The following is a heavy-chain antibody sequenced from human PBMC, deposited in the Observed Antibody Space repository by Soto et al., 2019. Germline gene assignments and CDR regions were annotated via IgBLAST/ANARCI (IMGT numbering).Heavy chain of an antibody. CDR2: IYYYGST. Sequence: SETLSLTWTVSGGSISSGGYYWSWIRQPPGKELEWIGYIYYYGSTNYNPSLKSRVTISVDTSKNQFSLKLSSVTAADTAVYYCASSNIAAAGFYYYGMDVWGRGTTVTVSS. CDR3: ASSNIAAAGFYYYGMDV. V-gene: IGHV4-61*08. D-gene: IGHD6-13*01. CDR1: GGSISSGGYY. J-gene: IGHJ6*02.